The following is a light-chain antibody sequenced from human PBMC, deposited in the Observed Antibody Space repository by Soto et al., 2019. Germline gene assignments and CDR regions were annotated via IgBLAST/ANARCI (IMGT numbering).Light chain of an antibody. CDR2: SAS. CDR1: QDIASW. CDR3: QQYSSYST. V-gene: IGKV1D-16*01. J-gene: IGKJ1*01. Sequence: DIQLTQSPASVSASVGDRVTITCRASQDIASWLAWYQQKPGKAPNLLIYSASSLQSGVPSRFSGDGSETEFTLTISSLQPDDFATYYCQQYSSYSTFGQGTKVEMK.